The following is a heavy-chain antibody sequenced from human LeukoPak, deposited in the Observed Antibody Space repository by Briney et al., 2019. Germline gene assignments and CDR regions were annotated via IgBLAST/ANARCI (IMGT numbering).Heavy chain of an antibody. CDR1: GFIVSSNY. V-gene: IGHV3-30*18. D-gene: IGHD1-26*01. CDR2: ISYDGSNK. J-gene: IGHJ4*02. Sequence: QPGGSLRLSCAASGFIVSSNYMSWVRQAPGKGLEWVAVISYDGSNKYYGDSVKGRFTISRDNSKNTLYLQMNSLRGEDTAVYYCAKQRVVGATSFDHWGQGTLVTVSS. CDR3: AKQRVVGATSFDH.